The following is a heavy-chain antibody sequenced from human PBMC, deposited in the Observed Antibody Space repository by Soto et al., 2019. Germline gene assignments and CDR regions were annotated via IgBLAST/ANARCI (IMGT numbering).Heavy chain of an antibody. J-gene: IGHJ4*03. CDR2: ISERGSRT. V-gene: IGHV3-23*01. Sequence: GGSLRLSCAASGFIVTNSDMNWVRQAPGKGLEWVSDISERGSRTNYADSVRGRFTISRDNSKNTLHLQMNSLRDEDTAIYYCAKDKALGNWGQGTLVTVSS. CDR1: GFIVTNSD. D-gene: IGHD2-15*01. CDR3: AKDKALGN.